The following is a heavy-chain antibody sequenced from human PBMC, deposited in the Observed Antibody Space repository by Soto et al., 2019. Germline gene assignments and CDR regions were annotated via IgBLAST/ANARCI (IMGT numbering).Heavy chain of an antibody. V-gene: IGHV3-23*01. D-gene: IGHD3-22*01. Sequence: GSLRLTCVASGFPLISNAMSWVRQAPGKGLEWVSAISGSGGSTYYADSVKGRFTISRDNSKNTLYLQMNSLRAEDTAVYYCAKHLKYYYDSSGSARYYYYYGMDVWGQGTTVTVSS. J-gene: IGHJ6*02. CDR2: ISGSGGST. CDR3: AKHLKYYYDSSGSARYYYYYGMDV. CDR1: GFPLISNA.